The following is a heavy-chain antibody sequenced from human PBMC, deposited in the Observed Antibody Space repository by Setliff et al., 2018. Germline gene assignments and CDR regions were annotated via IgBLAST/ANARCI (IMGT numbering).Heavy chain of an antibody. V-gene: IGHV3-7*01. CDR2: INPDGSQI. D-gene: IGHD2-2*01. Sequence: GGSLRLSCAASGLSFSTPAMHWVRQAPGKGLEWVATINPDGSQINYVDSVKGRFTVSRDNAKNTLYLQMNSLRAEDTAVYYCARGGCSATSCLDYWGQGILVTVSS. CDR1: GLSFSTPA. J-gene: IGHJ4*02. CDR3: ARGGCSATSCLDY.